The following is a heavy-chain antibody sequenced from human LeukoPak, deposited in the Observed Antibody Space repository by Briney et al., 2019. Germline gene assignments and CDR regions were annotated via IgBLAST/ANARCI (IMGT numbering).Heavy chain of an antibody. J-gene: IGHJ6*02. D-gene: IGHD4-23*01. V-gene: IGHV3-21*01. CDR1: GFTFSSYG. CDR3: ARGLYGGNSDYYYGMDV. Sequence: GGSLRLSCAASGFTFSSYGMNWFRKAPGKGLEWVSSISSSSSYIYYADSVKGRFTISRDNAKNSLYLQMNSLRAEDTAVYYCARGLYGGNSDYYYGMDVWGQGTTVTVSS. CDR2: ISSSSSYI.